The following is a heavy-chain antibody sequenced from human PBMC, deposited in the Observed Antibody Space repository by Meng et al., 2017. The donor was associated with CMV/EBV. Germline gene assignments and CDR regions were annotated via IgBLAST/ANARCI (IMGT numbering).Heavy chain of an antibody. CDR1: GFTFSSYR. J-gene: IGHJ3*02. Sequence: GGPLRLSCAASGFTFSSYRMNWVRQAPGKGLEWVSSISSSSSYIYYADSVKGRFTISRDNAKNSLYLQMNSLRAEDTAVYYCARDKGYCSGGSCYWDAFDIWGQGTMVTVSS. CDR2: ISSSSSYI. CDR3: ARDKGYCSGGSCYWDAFDI. D-gene: IGHD2-15*01. V-gene: IGHV3-21*01.